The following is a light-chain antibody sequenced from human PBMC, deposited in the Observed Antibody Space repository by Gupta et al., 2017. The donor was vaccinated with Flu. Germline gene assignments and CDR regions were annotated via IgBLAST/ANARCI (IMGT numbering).Light chain of an antibody. Sequence: MVLTQSPASLSLPLVDKVTISFRASQSVGRDHLAWYHQTPGQAPRLLVYDATKRATGVPDRISGRGSGTDFTLTISRLEATDSGIYYCQQYDGSCTFGPGTKVEIK. V-gene: IGKV3-20*01. CDR3: QQYDGSCT. CDR1: QSVGRDH. J-gene: IGKJ3*01. CDR2: DAT.